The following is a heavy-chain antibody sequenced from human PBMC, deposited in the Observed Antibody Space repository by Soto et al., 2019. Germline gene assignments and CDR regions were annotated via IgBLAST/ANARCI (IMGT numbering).Heavy chain of an antibody. V-gene: IGHV4-34*01. CDR3: GPRGAVADPRGY. CDR1: GGSFSDFY. Sequence: QVQLQQWGAGLLKPSETLSLTCAVYGGSFSDFYWTWIRQLPGKGLEWIGEINHSGSTNYNPSLKSRVAIPVDTSKNQFSLNLRSVTAADTAVYYCGPRGAVADPRGYWGQGTLVTVSS. J-gene: IGHJ4*02. CDR2: INHSGST. D-gene: IGHD6-19*01.